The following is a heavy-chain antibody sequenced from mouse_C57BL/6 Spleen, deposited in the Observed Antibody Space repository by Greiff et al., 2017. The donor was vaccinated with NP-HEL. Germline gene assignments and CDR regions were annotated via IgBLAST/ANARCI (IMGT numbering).Heavy chain of an antibody. CDR1: GFTFSSYA. CDR3: TRGGTTVVNYFDY. CDR2: ISSGGDYI. D-gene: IGHD1-1*01. J-gene: IGHJ2*01. V-gene: IGHV5-9-1*02. Sequence: EVKLVESGEGLVKPGGSLKLSCAASGFTFSSYAMSWVRQTPEKRLEWVAYISSGGDYIYYADTVKGRFTISRDNARNTLYLQMSSLKYEDTAMYDCTRGGTTVVNYFDYWGQGTTLIVSS.